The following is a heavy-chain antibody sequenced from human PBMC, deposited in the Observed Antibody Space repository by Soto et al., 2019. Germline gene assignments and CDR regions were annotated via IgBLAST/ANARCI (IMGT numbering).Heavy chain of an antibody. J-gene: IGHJ4*01. CDR1: GFKSDSYL. Sequence: GGSLSLSCVISGFKSDSYLIHGVRRTPGKGLQWVAAISSDWRLEHYIDSLRGRVTFSRDNSKNTLYLPMNSLRTEDTALYYCVTYVVLAAATDYWGQGT. D-gene: IGHD2-15*01. V-gene: IGHV3-30*03. CDR3: VTYVVLAAATDY. CDR2: ISSDWRLE.